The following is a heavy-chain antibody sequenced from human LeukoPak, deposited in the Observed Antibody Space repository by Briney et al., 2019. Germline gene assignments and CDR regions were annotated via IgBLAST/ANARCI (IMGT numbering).Heavy chain of an antibody. CDR1: GFTFSRYW. J-gene: IGHJ4*02. D-gene: IGHD3-22*01. V-gene: IGHV3-74*01. CDR3: ARSGWPYYFDY. Sequence: GGSLRLSCAASGFTFSRYWMHWVRQAPGRGLVWVSRIHSDGSSTSYAASVRGRFPISRDDAKSTLYLQMTSLRAEDTAVYYCARSGWPYYFDYWGQGTLVTVSS. CDR2: IHSDGSST.